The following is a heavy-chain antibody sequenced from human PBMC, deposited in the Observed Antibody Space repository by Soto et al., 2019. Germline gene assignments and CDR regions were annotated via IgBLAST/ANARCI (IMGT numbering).Heavy chain of an antibody. V-gene: IGHV1-24*01. J-gene: IGHJ3*02. CDR1: GYTLTELS. Sequence: ASVKVSCKVSGYTLTELSMHWARQAPGKGLEWMGGFDPEDGETIYAQKFQGRVTMTEDTSTDTAYMELSSLRSEDTAVYYCASGPPCDPTSTNGVCYPTNPLDAFDIWGQGTMVTVSS. D-gene: IGHD2-8*01. CDR3: ASGPPCDPTSTNGVCYPTNPLDAFDI. CDR2: FDPEDGET.